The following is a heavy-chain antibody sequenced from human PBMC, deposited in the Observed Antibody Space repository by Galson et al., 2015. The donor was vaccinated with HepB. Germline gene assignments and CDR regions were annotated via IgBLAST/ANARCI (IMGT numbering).Heavy chain of an antibody. D-gene: IGHD3-3*01. Sequence: QSGAEVKKPGESLKISCKGSGYSFTSYWIGWVRQMPGKGLEWMGIIYPGDSDTRYSPSFQGQVTISADKSISTAYLQWSSLKASDTAMYYCARVAEPNDFWSGHDAFDIWGQGTMVTVSS. CDR3: ARVAEPNDFWSGHDAFDI. CDR1: GYSFTSYW. CDR2: IYPGDSDT. J-gene: IGHJ3*02. V-gene: IGHV5-51*01.